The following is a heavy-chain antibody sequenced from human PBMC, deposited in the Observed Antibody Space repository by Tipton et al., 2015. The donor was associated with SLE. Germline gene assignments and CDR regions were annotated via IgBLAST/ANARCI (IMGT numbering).Heavy chain of an antibody. CDR2: IYYTGST. CDR1: GGSINSSGYH. V-gene: IGHV4-39*01. J-gene: IGHJ3*02. CDR3: AKTQDDAFDI. Sequence: LRLSCTVSGGSINSSGYHWDWIRQPPGKRLEWIASIYYTGSTYYNPSLKSRVTIFVDSPKNQFSLRLTSVTAADTALYYCAKTQDDAFDIWGQGTMVTVSS.